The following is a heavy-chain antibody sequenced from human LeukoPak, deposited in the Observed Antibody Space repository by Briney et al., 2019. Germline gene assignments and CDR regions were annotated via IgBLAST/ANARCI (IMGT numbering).Heavy chain of an antibody. Sequence: ASVKVSCKASGGTFISYAFSWVRQAPGQGLEWMEGIIPIVGTTNYAQMFEGRVTITADETTSTAYMELSSLRSEDTAVYYCARGGYYYDSSGYSHLPDYWGQGTLASVSA. CDR3: ARGGYYYDSSGYSHLPDY. V-gene: IGHV1-69*13. CDR1: GGTFISYA. D-gene: IGHD3-22*01. CDR2: IIPIVGTT. J-gene: IGHJ4*02.